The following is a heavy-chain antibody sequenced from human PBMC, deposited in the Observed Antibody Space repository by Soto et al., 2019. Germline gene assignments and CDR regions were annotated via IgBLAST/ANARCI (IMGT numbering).Heavy chain of an antibody. V-gene: IGHV3-21*02. CDR1: EFSFSDFS. CDR3: ARMKAHFIAADWFDP. Sequence: EVQLVESGGGLVKPGGSLRLSCAGSEFSFSDFSLTWVRQAPGKGLEWVSSISGSTNYIYYADSVKGRFTISRDNAKNLLYLQMNSLRAEDTAIYYCARMKAHFIAADWFDPWGQGTLVTVSS. D-gene: IGHD3-3*02. CDR2: ISGSTNYI. J-gene: IGHJ5*02.